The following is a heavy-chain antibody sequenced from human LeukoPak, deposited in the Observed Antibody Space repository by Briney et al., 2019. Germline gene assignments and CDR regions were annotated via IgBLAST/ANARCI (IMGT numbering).Heavy chain of an antibody. Sequence: ASVKVSCKVSGYTLTELSMHWVRHAPGKGLELMGGFDPEDGETIYAQKFQGRVTMTEDTSTDTAYMELSSLRSEDTAVYYCATDQLGSSGWRNWFDPWGQGTLVTVSS. CDR3: ATDQLGSSGWRNWFDP. J-gene: IGHJ5*02. CDR1: GYTLTELS. V-gene: IGHV1-24*01. D-gene: IGHD6-19*01. CDR2: FDPEDGET.